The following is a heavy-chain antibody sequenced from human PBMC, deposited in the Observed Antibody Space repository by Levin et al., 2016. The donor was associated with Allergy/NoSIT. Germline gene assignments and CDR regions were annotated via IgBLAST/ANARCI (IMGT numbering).Heavy chain of an antibody. CDR2: ISDDGNNE. D-gene: IGHD1-1*01. V-gene: IGHV3-30*04. CDR1: GFTFSNHA. CDR3: AKELVAYNQRGSSLDH. J-gene: IGHJ4*02. Sequence: GESLKISCAVSGFTFSNHAVHWVRQAPGKGLKWVAGISDDGNNEFYADSVRGRFTISRDNSKNTLHLQMNSLTSEDTAVYYCAKELVAYNQRGSSLDHWGQGTLVTVSS.